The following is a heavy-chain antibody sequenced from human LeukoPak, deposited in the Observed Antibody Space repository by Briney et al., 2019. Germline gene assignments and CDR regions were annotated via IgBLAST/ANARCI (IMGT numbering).Heavy chain of an antibody. CDR3: AKDKWLRGYYYYYMDV. CDR2: ITWNGDST. Sequence: GGSLSLSCAASGFTFDDYNMHWVRQAPGKGLEWVSLITWNGDSTYYADSVEGRFTISRDNSKNSLYLQMNSLRTEDTALYYCAKDKWLRGYYYYYMDVWGKGTTVTVSS. D-gene: IGHD5-12*01. V-gene: IGHV3-43*01. CDR1: GFTFDDYN. J-gene: IGHJ6*03.